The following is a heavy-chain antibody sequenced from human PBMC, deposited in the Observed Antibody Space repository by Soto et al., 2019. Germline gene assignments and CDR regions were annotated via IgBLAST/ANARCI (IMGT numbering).Heavy chain of an antibody. D-gene: IGHD5-12*01. J-gene: IGHJ6*02. CDR2: ISSSSSYI. CDR3: ARGGNSGYGDYYYGMDV. Sequence: GGSLRLSCAASGFTFSSYSMNWVRQAPGKGLEWVSSISSSSSYIYYADSVKGRFTISRDNAKNSLYLQMNSLRAEDTAVYYCARGGNSGYGDYYYGMDVWGQGTAVTVSS. CDR1: GFTFSSYS. V-gene: IGHV3-21*01.